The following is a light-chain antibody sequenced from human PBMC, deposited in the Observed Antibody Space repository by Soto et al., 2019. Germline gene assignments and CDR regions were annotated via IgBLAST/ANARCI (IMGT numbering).Light chain of an antibody. J-gene: IGKJ2*01. CDR1: PSVLYSSNNKNY. Sequence: DIVMTQSPDSLAVSPGQRATINCRSSPSVLYSSNNKNYLAWYQQKPGQPPKLLIYWASTRESGVPDRFSGRGSGTDFTLIIRSLQAEDVAVYYCQQYYTTPPTFGQGTKLEIK. V-gene: IGKV4-1*01. CDR3: QQYYTTPPT. CDR2: WAS.